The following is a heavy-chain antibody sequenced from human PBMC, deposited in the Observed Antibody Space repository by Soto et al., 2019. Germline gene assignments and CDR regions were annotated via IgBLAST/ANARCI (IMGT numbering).Heavy chain of an antibody. D-gene: IGHD1-26*01. V-gene: IGHV4-59*02. CDR1: SGSVSVSV. CDR3: ARGVGSSPPQY. CDR2: IYASGSP. Sequence: PSETPSLSCTISSGSVSVSVWSWIRQTTGQGLERIGYIYASGSPYYNPSLRSRVTISADTSKNQISLKLTSPTAADTAVYYCARGVGSSPPQYWGRGTLVTVSS. J-gene: IGHJ4*02.